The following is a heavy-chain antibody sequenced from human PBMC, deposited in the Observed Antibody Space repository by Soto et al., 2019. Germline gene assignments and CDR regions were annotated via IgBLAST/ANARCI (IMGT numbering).Heavy chain of an antibody. Sequence: VQLVESGGVLVKPGGSLRVSCAASGFTFSSYTMNWVRQTPGKGLEWVSSISSRSEYIYYADSVKGRFTISRDNAENSLYLLMNSLRAEDTAVYYCSRDGESSGSYHVRAFDIWGQGTVVTVSS. CDR2: ISSRSEYI. CDR3: SRDGESSGSYHVRAFDI. V-gene: IGHV3-21*01. J-gene: IGHJ3*02. CDR1: GFTFSSYT. D-gene: IGHD6-19*01.